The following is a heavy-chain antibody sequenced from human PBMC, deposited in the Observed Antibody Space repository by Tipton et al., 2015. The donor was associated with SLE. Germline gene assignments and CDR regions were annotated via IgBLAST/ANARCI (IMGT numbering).Heavy chain of an antibody. D-gene: IGHD6-25*01. V-gene: IGHV3-48*04. CDR3: ARFSGGRIDY. Sequence: SLRLSCEASGFTFSSYAMIWVRQAPGKGLEWVAYISHSSSTMFYADSLKGRFTISRDNTKNTLYLQMNSLRAEDTAVYYCARFSGGRIDYWGQGTLVTVSS. CDR1: GFTFSSYA. CDR2: ISHSSSTM. J-gene: IGHJ4*02.